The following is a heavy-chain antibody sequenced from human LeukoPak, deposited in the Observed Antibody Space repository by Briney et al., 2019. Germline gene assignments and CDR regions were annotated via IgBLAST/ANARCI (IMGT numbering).Heavy chain of an antibody. Sequence: GGSLRLSCAASGFTFSDYYMDWVRQAPGKGLEWVANIKYDGSEKYYVDSVRGRFTISRDNAKNSLYLQMNSLTPEDTAVYFCAKDCSGGSCYYYWGQGTLVTVSS. D-gene: IGHD2-15*01. V-gene: IGHV3-7*04. CDR2: IKYDGSEK. CDR3: AKDCSGGSCYYY. J-gene: IGHJ4*02. CDR1: GFTFSDYY.